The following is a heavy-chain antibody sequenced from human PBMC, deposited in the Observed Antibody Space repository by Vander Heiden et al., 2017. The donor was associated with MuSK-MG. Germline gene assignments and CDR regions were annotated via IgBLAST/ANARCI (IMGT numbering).Heavy chain of an antibody. CDR1: A. CDR3: AKVWDSTGYYYYFDF. J-gene: IGHJ4*02. CDR2: ISASGDNT. V-gene: IGHV3-23*01. Sequence: AMTWVRQAPGKGLEWVSAISASGDNTYYAGSAKGRFTISRDNSKNMLYLQMNSLRAEDTAVYYCAKVWDSTGYYYYFDFWGQGTLVTVSS. D-gene: IGHD3-22*01.